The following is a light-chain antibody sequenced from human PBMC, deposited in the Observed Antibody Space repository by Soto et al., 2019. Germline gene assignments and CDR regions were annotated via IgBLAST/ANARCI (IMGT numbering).Light chain of an antibody. Sequence: EIVLTQSPCTLSLSPWERSALSFMASQSVSTRSLAWYQQKPGQAPRLLISGASSRAADIPDRFSGSGSGTDFTLTINRLEPEDFAVYYCQQYDNSPRTFGQGTKVDIK. CDR3: QQYDNSPRT. V-gene: IGKV3-20*01. CDR2: GAS. J-gene: IGKJ1*01. CDR1: QSVSTRS.